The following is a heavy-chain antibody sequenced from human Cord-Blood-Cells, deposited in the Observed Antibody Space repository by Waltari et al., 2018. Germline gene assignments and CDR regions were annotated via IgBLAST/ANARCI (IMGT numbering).Heavy chain of an antibody. CDR1: GYNFTGYY. D-gene: IGHD3-10*01. Sequence: QVQLVQSGAEVKKPGASVKVSCKASGYNFTGYYMHWVRQAHGQGLEWMGGINPNSGGTNDSQKLQGGVTMTRDTSISTAYMELSRLGSDDTAVYYCARSKYYYGSGSYFDYWGQGTLVTVSS. V-gene: IGHV1-2*02. CDR3: ARSKYYYGSGSYFDY. J-gene: IGHJ4*02. CDR2: INPNSGGT.